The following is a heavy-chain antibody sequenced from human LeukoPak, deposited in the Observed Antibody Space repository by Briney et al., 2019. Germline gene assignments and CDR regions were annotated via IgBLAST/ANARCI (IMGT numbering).Heavy chain of an antibody. V-gene: IGHV4-30-4*01. CDR1: GGSISSSDYY. Sequence: PSETLSLTCTVSGGSISSSDYYWSWIRRPPGKGLEWIGYIYYSGSTSYNPSLKSRITISVDTSKNQFSLKLTSVTAADTAVYYCARGFDAHNAFDIWSQGTMVTVSS. CDR2: IYYSGST. D-gene: IGHD3-9*01. J-gene: IGHJ3*02. CDR3: ARGFDAHNAFDI.